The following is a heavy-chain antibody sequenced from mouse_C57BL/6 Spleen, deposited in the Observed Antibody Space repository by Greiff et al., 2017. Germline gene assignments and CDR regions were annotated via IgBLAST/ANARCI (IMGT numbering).Heavy chain of an antibody. Sequence: QVQLQQPGTELVKPGASVKLSCKASGCTFTSYWMHWVKQRPGQGLEWIGNINPSNGGTNYNEKFKSKATLTVDKSSSTAYMQLSSLTSEDSAVXYCARSDFGKLRCAYGGQGTLVTVSA. CDR2: INPSNGGT. V-gene: IGHV1-53*01. CDR1: GCTFTSYW. D-gene: IGHD2-1*01. CDR3: ARSDFGKLRCAY. J-gene: IGHJ3*01.